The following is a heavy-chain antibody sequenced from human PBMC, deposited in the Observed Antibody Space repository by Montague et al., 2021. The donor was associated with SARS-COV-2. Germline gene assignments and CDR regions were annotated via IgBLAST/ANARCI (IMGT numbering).Heavy chain of an antibody. CDR1: GGSFSGYY. V-gene: IGHV4-34*01. Sequence: SETLSLTCAVYGGSFSGYYWSWIRQPPGKGLEWIGEINHSGSTNYNPSLKSRVTISVDTSKNQFSLKLSPVTAADTAVYYCARVPDYYDGGGYYFGAFDIWGQGTMVTVSS. J-gene: IGHJ3*02. CDR2: INHSGST. D-gene: IGHD3-22*01. CDR3: ARVPDYYDGGGYYFGAFDI.